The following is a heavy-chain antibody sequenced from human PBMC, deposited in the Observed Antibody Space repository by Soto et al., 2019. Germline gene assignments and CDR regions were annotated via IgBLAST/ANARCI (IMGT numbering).Heavy chain of an antibody. CDR2: INPSGGST. V-gene: IGHV1-46*03. J-gene: IGHJ4*02. D-gene: IGHD4-17*01. Sequence: QVQLVQSGAEVKKPGASVKVSCKASGYTFTSYYMHWVRQAPGQGLEWMGIINPSGGSTSYAQKFQGRVTMTRDTSTSTVYMELSSLRSEDTAVYYCARVNTVTTFSAPVSYFDYWGQGTLVTVSS. CDR1: GYTFTSYY. CDR3: ARVNTVTTFSAPVSYFDY.